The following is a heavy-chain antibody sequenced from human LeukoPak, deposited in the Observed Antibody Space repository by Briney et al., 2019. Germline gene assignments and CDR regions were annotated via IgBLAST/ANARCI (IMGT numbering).Heavy chain of an antibody. V-gene: IGHV4-39*07. Sequence: SETLSLTCTVSGGSISSSSYYWGWIRQPSGKGLEWIGNIYYSGSTYYSPSLKSRVTISVDTSKNQFSLKLSSVTAADTAVYYCARWTPLATVGDYWGQGTLVTVSS. CDR3: ARWTPLATVGDY. CDR1: GGSISSSSYY. CDR2: IYYSGST. D-gene: IGHD4-23*01. J-gene: IGHJ4*02.